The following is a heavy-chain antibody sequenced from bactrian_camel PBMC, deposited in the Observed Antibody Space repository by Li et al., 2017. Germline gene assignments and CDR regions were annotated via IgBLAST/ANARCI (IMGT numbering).Heavy chain of an antibody. CDR3: AAHNVYPCDFEGLKSGC. CDR2: ISIDGIP. J-gene: IGHJ4*01. CDR1: GDTNQSYY. Sequence: VQLVESGGGSVQAGGSLRLSCIVSGDTNQSYYMGWFRDPPEKDREGVAVISIDGIPSYADSVKGRFTISQNNDKNILYLQMNTLQPDDTATYYCAAHNVYPCDFEGLKSGCWGRGTQVTVS. V-gene: IGHV3S53*01. D-gene: IGHD4*01.